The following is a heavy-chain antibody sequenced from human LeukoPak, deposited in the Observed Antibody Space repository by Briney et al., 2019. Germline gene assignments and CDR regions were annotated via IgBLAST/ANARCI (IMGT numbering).Heavy chain of an antibody. D-gene: IGHD5-12*01. Sequence: PSETLSLTCTLSGGPIITYYWSWIRQPPGKGLEWIGYIYHSGSTSYNPSLKSQVTISVDTPKNQFSLKLSSGTAADTAVYYCARGGGYASPIGYWGQGALVTVSS. J-gene: IGHJ4*02. CDR1: GGPIITYY. CDR3: ARGGGYASPIGY. V-gene: IGHV4-59*01. CDR2: IYHSGST.